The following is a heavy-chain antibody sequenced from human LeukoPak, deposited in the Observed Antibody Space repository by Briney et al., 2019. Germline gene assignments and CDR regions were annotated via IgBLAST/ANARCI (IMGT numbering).Heavy chain of an antibody. Sequence: PGGSLRLSCAASGFTFSTYAMSWVRQAPGKGPEWVSAISGSGDGTFYADSVKGRFTISRDNLKNTVSVQMNSLRAEDTAVYYCARDLRITIIVSGAFDIWGQGTMVAVSS. CDR2: ISGSGDGT. CDR3: ARDLRITIIVSGAFDI. CDR1: GFTFSTYA. J-gene: IGHJ3*02. D-gene: IGHD3-3*01. V-gene: IGHV3-23*01.